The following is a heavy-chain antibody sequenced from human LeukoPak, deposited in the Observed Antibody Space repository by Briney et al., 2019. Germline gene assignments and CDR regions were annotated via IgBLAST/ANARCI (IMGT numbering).Heavy chain of an antibody. V-gene: IGHV4-59*01. CDR1: GGSFSGGY. D-gene: IGHD4-23*01. CDR2: IYYSGST. Sequence: SETLSLTCAVYGGSFSGGYWSWIRQSPGKGLEWIGYIYYSGSTNYNPSLKSRVTISVDTSKNQFSLKLSSVTAADTAVYYCARVRSTVVPKFDYWGQGTLITVSS. J-gene: IGHJ4*02. CDR3: ARVRSTVVPKFDY.